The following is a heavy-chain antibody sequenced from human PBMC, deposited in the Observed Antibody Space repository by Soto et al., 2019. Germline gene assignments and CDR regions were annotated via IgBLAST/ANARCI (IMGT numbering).Heavy chain of an antibody. CDR1: GGAFIGYY. V-gene: IGHV4-34*01. CDR3: ARGGLPCSSTTCFYNWFNP. CDR2: INHSGST. J-gene: IGHJ5*02. Sequence: TSETLSLTCTVYGGAFIGYYWICIRHPPFKWLEWIVEINHSGSTNYNPSLKSRVTISVDTSKNQFSLKLSSVTAADTAVYYCARGGLPCSSTTCFYNWFNPWGQGTLVTVSS. D-gene: IGHD2-2*01.